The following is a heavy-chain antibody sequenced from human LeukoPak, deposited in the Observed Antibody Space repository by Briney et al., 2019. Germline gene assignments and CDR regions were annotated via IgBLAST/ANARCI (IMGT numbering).Heavy chain of an antibody. CDR1: GGSISGYY. CDR2: ISYTGSA. V-gene: IGHV4-59*08. D-gene: IGHD1-26*01. CDR3: ARHGASGSYLYYFDY. J-gene: IGHJ4*02. Sequence: SETLSLTCTVSGGSISGYYWNWIRQPPGKGLEWIGYISYTGSADYNPSLKSRVTISVDTSKNQFSLKLSSVTAADTAVYFCARHGASGSYLYYFDYWGQGTLVTVSS.